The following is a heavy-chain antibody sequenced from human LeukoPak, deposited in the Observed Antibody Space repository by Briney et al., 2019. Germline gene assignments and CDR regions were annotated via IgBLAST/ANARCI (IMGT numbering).Heavy chain of an antibody. CDR1: GFTFSSYA. V-gene: IGHV3-30-3*01. D-gene: IGHD3-9*01. J-gene: IGHJ4*02. CDR3: ARAAYYDILTGQYFDY. CDR2: ISYDGSNK. Sequence: GGSLRLSCAASGFTFSSYAMHWVRQAPGKGLEWVAVISYDGSNKYYADSVKGRFTISRDKSKNTLYLQMNSLRAEDTAVYYCARAAYYDILTGQYFDYWGQGTLVTVSS.